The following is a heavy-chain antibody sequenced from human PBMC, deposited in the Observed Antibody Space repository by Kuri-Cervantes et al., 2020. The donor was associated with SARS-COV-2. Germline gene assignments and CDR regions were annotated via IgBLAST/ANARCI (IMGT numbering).Heavy chain of an antibody. CDR3: ARDLAVAFRHQYNWFDP. Sequence: GGSLRLSCAASGFNFDDCAIQWVRQPPGKGLEWVSSISSSSSYIYYADSVKGRFTISRDNAKNSLYLQMNSLRAEDTAVYYCARDLAVAFRHQYNWFDPWGQGTLVTVSS. V-gene: IGHV3-21*01. CDR2: ISSSSSYI. D-gene: IGHD6-19*01. J-gene: IGHJ5*02. CDR1: GFNFDDCA.